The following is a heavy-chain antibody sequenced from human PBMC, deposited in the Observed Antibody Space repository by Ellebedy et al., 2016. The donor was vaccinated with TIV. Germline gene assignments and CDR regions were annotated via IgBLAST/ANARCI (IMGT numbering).Heavy chain of an antibody. J-gene: IGHJ3*02. CDR3: ARGLRGAFDI. V-gene: IGHV3-21*01. CDR2: ISSSSSYI. CDR1: GFTFSSYS. Sequence: GESLKISXAASGFTFSSYSMNWVRQAPGKGLEWVSSISSSSSYIYYADSVKGRFTISRDNAKNSLYLQMNSLRAEDTAVYYCARGLRGAFDIWGQGTMVTVSS. D-gene: IGHD2-21*01.